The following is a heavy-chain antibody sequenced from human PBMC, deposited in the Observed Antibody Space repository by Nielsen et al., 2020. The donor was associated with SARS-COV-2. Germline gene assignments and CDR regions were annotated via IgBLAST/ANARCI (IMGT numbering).Heavy chain of an antibody. D-gene: IGHD3-3*01. Sequence: SETLSLTCTVSGGAISSYYWTWIRPPPEKGLEWIAYIYDSGNTNYNPPLKSRVTISVNTSRNQSSLKLTSVTAADTAVYYCARGSDEGLALWGQGTLVTVSS. J-gene: IGHJ4*02. CDR3: ARGSDEGLAL. CDR2: IYDSGNT. CDR1: GGAISSYY. V-gene: IGHV4-59*13.